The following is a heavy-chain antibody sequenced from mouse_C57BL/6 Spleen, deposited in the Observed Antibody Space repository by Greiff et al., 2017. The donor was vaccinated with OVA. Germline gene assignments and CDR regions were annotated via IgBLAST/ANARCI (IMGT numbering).Heavy chain of an antibody. V-gene: IGHV3-6*01. Sequence: EVQLQESGPGLVKPSQSLSLTCSVTGYSITSGYYWNWIRQFPGNKLEWMGYISYAGSNNYNPSLKNRISITRDTSKNQFFLKLNSVTTEDTATYYCATDSSGRYYFDYWGQGTTLTVSS. CDR2: ISYAGSN. CDR3: ATDSSGRYYFDY. CDR1: GYSITSGYY. D-gene: IGHD3-2*02. J-gene: IGHJ2*01.